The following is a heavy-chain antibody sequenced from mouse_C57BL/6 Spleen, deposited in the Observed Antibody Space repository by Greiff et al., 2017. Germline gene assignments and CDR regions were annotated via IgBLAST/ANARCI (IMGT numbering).Heavy chain of an antibody. CDR1: GYTFTSYW. D-gene: IGHD1-1*01. CDR3: ARSLYYCGSSYFYAMGY. V-gene: IGHV1-52*01. Sequence: QVQLQQPGAELVRPGSSVKLSCKASGYTFTSYWMPWVQQRPIQGLEWIGNIDPSDSDTHYNQKFKDKVTLTVDKSSSTAYLQLSSLTSEDSAVYDSARSLYYCGSSYFYAMGYWGQGTSVTVSS. CDR2: IDPSDSDT. J-gene: IGHJ4*01.